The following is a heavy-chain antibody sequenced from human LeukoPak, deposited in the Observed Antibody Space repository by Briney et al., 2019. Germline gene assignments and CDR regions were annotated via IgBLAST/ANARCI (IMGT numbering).Heavy chain of an antibody. CDR2: INHSGST. J-gene: IGHJ4*02. V-gene: IGHV4-34*01. CDR1: GGSFSGDY. CDR3: ARDWDDYGVAFDY. D-gene: IGHD4-17*01. Sequence: SETPSLTCAVYGGSFSGDYWSWIRQPPGKGLEWIGEINHSGSTNYNPSLKSRVTISVDTSKNQFSLKLSSVTAADTAVYYCARDWDDYGVAFDYWGQGTLVTVSS.